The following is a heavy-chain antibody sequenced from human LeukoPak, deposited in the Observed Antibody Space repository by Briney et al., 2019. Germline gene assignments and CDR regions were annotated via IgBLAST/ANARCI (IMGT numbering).Heavy chain of an antibody. J-gene: IGHJ4*02. Sequence: GRSLRLSCAASGFTFSSYGMHWVRQAPGKGLEWVAVISYDGSNKYYADSVKGRFTISRDNAKNSLYLQMNSLRAEDTAVYYCARDRRGLGYDSSGYPDYWGQGTLVTVSS. CDR1: GFTFSSYG. CDR3: ARDRRGLGYDSSGYPDY. D-gene: IGHD3-22*01. V-gene: IGHV3-30*03. CDR2: ISYDGSNK.